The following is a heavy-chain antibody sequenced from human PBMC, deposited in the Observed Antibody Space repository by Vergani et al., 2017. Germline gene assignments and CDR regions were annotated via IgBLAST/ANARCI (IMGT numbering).Heavy chain of an antibody. D-gene: IGHD2-15*01. J-gene: IGHJ4*02. Sequence: QVQLQQWGAGLLKPSETLSLTCAVYGGSFSGYYWSWIRQPPWKGLQCFGEINHSGSTKYNPSLKSRVTISVDTSKNQFSLKLSSVTDADTAVYYCARGSSQSLRPIVVVAATGVFFDYWGQGTLVTVSS. CDR1: GGSFSGYY. V-gene: IGHV4-34*01. CDR3: ARGSSQSLRPIVVVAATGVFFDY. CDR2: INHSGST.